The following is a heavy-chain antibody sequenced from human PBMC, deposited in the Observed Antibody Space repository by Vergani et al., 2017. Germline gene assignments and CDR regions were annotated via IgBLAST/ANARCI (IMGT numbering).Heavy chain of an antibody. V-gene: IGHV1-2*02. CDR1: GYTFTGYY. D-gene: IGHD6-19*01. Sequence: QVQLVQSGAEVKKPGASVKVSCKASGYTFTGYYMHWVRQAPGQGLEWMGWINPNSGGTNYAQKFQGRVTMTRDTSISTAYMELSRLRSEDTAVYYCAREPLNSSGWSMYGMDVWGQGTTVTVSS. CDR3: AREPLNSSGWSMYGMDV. J-gene: IGHJ6*02. CDR2: INPNSGGT.